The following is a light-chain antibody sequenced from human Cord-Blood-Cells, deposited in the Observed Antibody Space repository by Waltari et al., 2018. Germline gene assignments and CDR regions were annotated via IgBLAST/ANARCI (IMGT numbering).Light chain of an antibody. CDR1: ESVSSY. CDR2: DAS. J-gene: IGKJ3*01. CDR3: QQRSNWPT. V-gene: IGKV3-11*01. Sequence: IALIHTLATLSLSPGERATLSCRDSESVSSYLAWYQQKPGQAHRFLIYDASNWATGIPAMFSGSGSGTDFTLTISSLEPEDFAVYYCQQRSNWPTFGPGSKVDIK.